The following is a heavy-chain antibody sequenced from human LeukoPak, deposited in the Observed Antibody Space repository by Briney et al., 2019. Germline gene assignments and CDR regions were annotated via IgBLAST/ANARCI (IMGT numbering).Heavy chain of an antibody. Sequence: GGSLRLSYAVSGFTFSNSAMSWVRQAPGKGLEWVSSISGSGDYTYYADSVKGRFTISRDNSKNTLYLQMNSLRAEDTAVYYCAKENGAAVISHFDYWGQGTLVTVSS. CDR3: AKENGAAVISHFDY. CDR2: ISGSGDYT. D-gene: IGHD2-21*01. CDR1: GFTFSNSA. V-gene: IGHV3-23*01. J-gene: IGHJ4*02.